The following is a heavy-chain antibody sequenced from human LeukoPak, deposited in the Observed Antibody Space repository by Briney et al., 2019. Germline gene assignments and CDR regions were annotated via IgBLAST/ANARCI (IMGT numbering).Heavy chain of an antibody. V-gene: IGHV7-4-1*02. J-gene: IGHJ4*02. D-gene: IGHD2-21*02. CDR1: GYTFTSYS. Sequence: ASVKVSCKASGYTFTSYSMNWVRQAPGQGLEWMGWINTNTGNPTYAQAFTGRFVFSFDTSISTAYLQISSLKAEDTAIYYCARAVVTAIDYWGQGTLVTVSS. CDR3: ARAVVTAIDY. CDR2: INTNTGNP.